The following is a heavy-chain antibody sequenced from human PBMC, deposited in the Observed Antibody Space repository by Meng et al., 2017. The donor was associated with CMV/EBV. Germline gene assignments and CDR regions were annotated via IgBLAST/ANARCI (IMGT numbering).Heavy chain of an antibody. CDR2: IYYSGST. J-gene: IGHJ4*02. CDR1: GGSISSSSYY. D-gene: IGHD6-19*01. CDR3: ARGQWLPFDY. Sequence: GSLRLSCTVSGGSISSSSYYWGWIRQPPGKGREWIGSIYYSGSTYYNPSRKSRVTISVDTSKNQFSLKLSSVTAADTAVYYCARGQWLPFDYWGQGTLVTVSS. V-gene: IGHV4-39*07.